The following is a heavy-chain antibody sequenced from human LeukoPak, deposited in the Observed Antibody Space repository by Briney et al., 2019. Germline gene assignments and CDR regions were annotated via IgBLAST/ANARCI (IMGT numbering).Heavy chain of an antibody. CDR3: AKHRGSSWYDAFDI. D-gene: IGHD6-13*01. J-gene: IGHJ3*02. V-gene: IGHV3-23*01. CDR1: GFTFTSHA. CDR2: FSGSGGSGVST. Sequence: GGSLRLSCAASGFTFTSHAMIWVRQAPGKGLEWVSAFSGSGGSGVSTYYADSVKGRFTISRDNSKNTLYLQMNSLRAEDTAVYYCAKHRGSSWYDAFDICGQGTMVTVSS.